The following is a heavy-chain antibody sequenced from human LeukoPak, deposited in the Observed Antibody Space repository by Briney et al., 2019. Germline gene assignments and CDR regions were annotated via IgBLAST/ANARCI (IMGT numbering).Heavy chain of an antibody. V-gene: IGHV3-66*01. D-gene: IGHD3-22*01. J-gene: IGHJ6*02. Sequence: GGSLRLSCAASGFTVSSNYMSWVRQAPGKGLEWVSITYSGGSTYYADSVKGRFTISRDNSKNTLYLQMNSLRAEDTAVYYCARSIVVTRSRSDYGMDVWGQGTTVTVSS. CDR1: GFTVSSNY. CDR3: ARSIVVTRSRSDYGMDV. CDR2: TYSGGST.